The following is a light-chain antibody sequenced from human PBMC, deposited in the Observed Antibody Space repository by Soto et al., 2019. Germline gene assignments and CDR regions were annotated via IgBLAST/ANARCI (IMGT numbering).Light chain of an antibody. CDR1: QSVSSRL. V-gene: IGKV3-20*01. CDR2: GAS. CDR3: QLYGTSLFT. Sequence: EIVLTQSPGTLSLSPGERATLSCRASQSVSSRLLAWYQQKPGQAPRLLIYGASSRATGIPDRFSVSGSGTDFTLTISRLEPEDFAVYYCQLYGTSLFTFGAGTKVDIK. J-gene: IGKJ4*01.